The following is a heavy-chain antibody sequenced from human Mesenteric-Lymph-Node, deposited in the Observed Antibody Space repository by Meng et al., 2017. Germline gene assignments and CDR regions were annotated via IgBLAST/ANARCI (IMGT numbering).Heavy chain of an antibody. CDR3: SRDSSNDY. J-gene: IGHJ4*02. CDR2: INWNGGST. Sequence: GESLKISCAASGFTFDDYGMSWVRQAPGKGLEWVSGINWNGGSTGYADSVKGRFTISRDNAKNTLYLQMNSLRADDTAVYYCSRDSSNDYWGQGTLVTVSS. V-gene: IGHV3-20*04. CDR1: GFTFDDYG. D-gene: IGHD2-2*01.